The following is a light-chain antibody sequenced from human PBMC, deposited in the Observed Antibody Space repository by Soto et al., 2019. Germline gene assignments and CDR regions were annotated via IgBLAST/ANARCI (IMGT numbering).Light chain of an antibody. CDR2: AAS. J-gene: IGKJ2*01. CDR3: QQSYSTPRYT. Sequence: DIQMTQSPSSLSASVGDRVTITCRASQSISSYLNLYQQKPGKAPKLLIYAASSLQSGVPSRFSGSGSGTDFTLTISSLQPEDFANYHCQQSYSTPRYTFGQGTKLEIK. CDR1: QSISSY. V-gene: IGKV1-39*01.